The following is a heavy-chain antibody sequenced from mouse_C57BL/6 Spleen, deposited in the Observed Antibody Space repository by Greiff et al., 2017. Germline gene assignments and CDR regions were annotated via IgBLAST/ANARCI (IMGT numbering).Heavy chain of an antibody. V-gene: IGHV3-1*01. CDR2: ISYSGST. CDR1: GYSITSGYD. J-gene: IGHJ4*01. CDR3: ARDGPHYAIDY. Sequence: EVQLQDSGPGMVKPSQSLSLTCTVTGYSITSGYDWHWIRHFPGNKLEWMGYISYSGSTNYNPSLKSRISITHDTSKNHFFLKLNSVTTEDTATYYCARDGPHYAIDYWGQGTSVTVSS.